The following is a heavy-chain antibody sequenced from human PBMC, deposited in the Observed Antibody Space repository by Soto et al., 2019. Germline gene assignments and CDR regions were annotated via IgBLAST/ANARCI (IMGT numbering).Heavy chain of an antibody. CDR3: ARDDYGMDV. CDR1: GFIFSTYG. J-gene: IGHJ6*01. V-gene: IGHV3-33*01. Sequence: GGSLRLSWAASGFIFSTYGMRWVRQAPGKGLEWVAVIWYDGSSEYYADSVRGRFTISRDNSKNTLYMQMNSLRAEDTAVYYCARDDYGMDVWGQGTTVTVS. CDR2: IWYDGSSE.